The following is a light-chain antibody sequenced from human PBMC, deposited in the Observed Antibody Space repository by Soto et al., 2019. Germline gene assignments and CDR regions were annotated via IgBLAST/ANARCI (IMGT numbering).Light chain of an antibody. J-gene: IGLJ2*01. CDR3: QTWGTGIQV. CDR2: LNSDGSH. Sequence: QAVLTQSPSASASLGASVKLTCTLSSGHSSYAIAWHQQRPEKGPRYLIKLNSDGSHSKGDGIPDRFSGSSSGAERYLTISSLQSEDEADYYCQTWGTGIQVFGGGTKLTVL. CDR1: SGHSSYA. V-gene: IGLV4-69*01.